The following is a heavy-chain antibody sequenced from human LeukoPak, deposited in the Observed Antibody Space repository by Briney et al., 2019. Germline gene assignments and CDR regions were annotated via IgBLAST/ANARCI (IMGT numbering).Heavy chain of an antibody. CDR3: ARDTYSSDWYKGPVDN. Sequence: PGGSLRLSCAASGFTFSSYWMHWVRQAPGKGLVWVSRINSDGSSTSYADSVKGRFTISRDNAKNTLYLQMNSLGAEDTAVYYCARDTYSSDWYKGPVDNWGQGTLVTVYS. J-gene: IGHJ4*02. V-gene: IGHV3-74*01. CDR1: GFTFSSYW. CDR2: INSDGSST. D-gene: IGHD6-19*01.